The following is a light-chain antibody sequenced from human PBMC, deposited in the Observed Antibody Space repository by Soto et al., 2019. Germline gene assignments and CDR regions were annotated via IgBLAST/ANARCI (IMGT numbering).Light chain of an antibody. CDR3: QQYDNLPPWT. Sequence: DLQMTQSPSSLSASVGDRVTITCQASQDISNYLNWYQQKPGKAPKLLIYDASNLETGVPSRFSGSGSGTDFTFTISSLQPEDIATYYXQQYDNLPPWTFGQGTKVEIK. CDR2: DAS. V-gene: IGKV1-33*01. J-gene: IGKJ1*01. CDR1: QDISNY.